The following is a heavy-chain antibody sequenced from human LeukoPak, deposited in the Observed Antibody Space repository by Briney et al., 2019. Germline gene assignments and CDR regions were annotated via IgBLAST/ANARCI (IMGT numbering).Heavy chain of an antibody. Sequence: SETLSLTCSVSGGSISSSGSSSYYWTWIRQPPGKGLEWIGSIYHSGSTYYNPSLKSRVTISVDTSKNQFSLKLSSVTAADTAVYYCTRGPWEPKGTPWADIWGQGTMVTVSS. J-gene: IGHJ3*02. CDR2: IYHSGST. CDR1: GGSISSSGSSSYY. V-gene: IGHV4-39*07. D-gene: IGHD1-14*01. CDR3: TRGPWEPKGTPWADI.